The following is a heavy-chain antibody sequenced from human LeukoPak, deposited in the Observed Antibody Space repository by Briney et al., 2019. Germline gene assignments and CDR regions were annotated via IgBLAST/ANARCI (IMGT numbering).Heavy chain of an antibody. CDR1: GFTFSNYW. V-gene: IGHV3-7*05. CDR2: IKQDGSEK. CDR3: AKRGHYDSSGSYAPFDY. Sequence: PGGSLRLSCAASGFTFSNYWMIWVRQAPGKGLEWVGNIKQDGSEKRYADSVRGRFSISRDSSKNTLYLQMNSLRAEDTAVYYCAKRGHYDSSGSYAPFDYWGQGTLVTVSS. J-gene: IGHJ4*02. D-gene: IGHD3-22*01.